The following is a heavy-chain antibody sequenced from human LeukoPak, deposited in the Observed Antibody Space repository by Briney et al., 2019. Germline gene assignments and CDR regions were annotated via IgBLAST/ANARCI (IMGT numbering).Heavy chain of an antibody. D-gene: IGHD3-10*02. CDR1: GFTFDDYA. CDR3: AELGITMIGGV. J-gene: IGHJ6*04. V-gene: IGHV3-9*01. CDR2: ISWSSGSTI. Sequence: AGGSLRLSCAASGFTFDDYAMHWVRQAPGKGLEWVSGISWSSGSTIYYADSVKGRFTISRDNAKNSLYLQMNSLRAEDTAVYYCAELGITMIGGVWGKGTTVTISS.